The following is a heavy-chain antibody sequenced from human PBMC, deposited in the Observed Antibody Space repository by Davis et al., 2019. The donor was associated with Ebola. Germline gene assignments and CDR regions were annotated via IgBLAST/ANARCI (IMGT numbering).Heavy chain of an antibody. V-gene: IGHV4-59*01. CDR3: AGTYHDFWSGYYHCFDY. Sequence: ESLKISCAASGFTFDDYAMHWIRQPPGKGLEWIGYVYYSGNTNYNPSLKSRVTISADTSKNQLSLKLSSVTAADTAVYYCAGTYHDFWSGYYHCFDYWGQGTLVTVSS. D-gene: IGHD3-3*01. CDR2: VYYSGNT. CDR1: GFTFDDYA. J-gene: IGHJ4*02.